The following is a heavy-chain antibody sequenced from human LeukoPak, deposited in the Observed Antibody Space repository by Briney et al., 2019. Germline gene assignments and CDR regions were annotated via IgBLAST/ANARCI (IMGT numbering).Heavy chain of an antibody. D-gene: IGHD6-19*01. V-gene: IGHV3-30*02. Sequence: GGSLRLSCAASGFTFSSYGMHWVRQAPGKGLEWVAFIRYDGSNKYYADSVKGRFTISRDNAKNSLYLQINSLRVEDTAVYYCARGRGIAVAGPPATEAFDIWGQGTMVTVSS. J-gene: IGHJ3*02. CDR1: GFTFSSYG. CDR3: ARGRGIAVAGPPATEAFDI. CDR2: IRYDGSNK.